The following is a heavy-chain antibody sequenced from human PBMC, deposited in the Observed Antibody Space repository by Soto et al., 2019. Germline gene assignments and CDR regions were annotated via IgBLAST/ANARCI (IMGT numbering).Heavy chain of an antibody. Sequence: VQLVQSGAELKMPGASVKVSCKTSGYIFSNYGLTWVRQAPGQGLEWMGWISIYVSYSHSSPRFHDRLIMTTDTTTTTAFMELRYLRIDDTAAYLCAKNSSSDWLDSWGQGTLITVSS. D-gene: IGHD6-13*01. CDR1: GYIFSNYG. J-gene: IGHJ5*01. CDR3: AKNSSSDWLDS. V-gene: IGHV1-18*01. CDR2: ISIYVSYS.